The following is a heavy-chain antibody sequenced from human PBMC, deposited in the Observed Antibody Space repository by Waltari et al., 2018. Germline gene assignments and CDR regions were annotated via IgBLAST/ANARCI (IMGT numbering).Heavy chain of an antibody. D-gene: IGHD1-26*01. V-gene: IGHV3-21*01. CDR2: ISSSSSYI. Sequence: EVQLVESGGGLVKPGGSLRLSCAASGFTFSSYSMNWVRQAPGKGLEWVSSISSSSSYIYYADSVKGRFTISRDNAKNSLYLQMNSLRAEDTAVYYCACLVGATYYFQHWGQGTLVTVSS. J-gene: IGHJ1*01. CDR3: ACLVGATYYFQH. CDR1: GFTFSSYS.